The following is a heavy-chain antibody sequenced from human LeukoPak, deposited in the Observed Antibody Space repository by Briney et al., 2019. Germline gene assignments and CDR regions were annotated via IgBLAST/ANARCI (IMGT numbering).Heavy chain of an antibody. J-gene: IGHJ3*02. V-gene: IGHV3-9*01. CDR1: GFTFDDYA. CDR2: ISWNSGSI. D-gene: IGHD2-2*01. Sequence: GGSLRLSCAASGFTFDDYAMHWVRQAPGKGLEWVSGISWNSGSIGYADSVKGRFTISRDNAKNSLYLQMNSLRAEDTALYYCAKEKVRDDAFDIWGQGTMVTVSS. CDR3: AKEKVRDDAFDI.